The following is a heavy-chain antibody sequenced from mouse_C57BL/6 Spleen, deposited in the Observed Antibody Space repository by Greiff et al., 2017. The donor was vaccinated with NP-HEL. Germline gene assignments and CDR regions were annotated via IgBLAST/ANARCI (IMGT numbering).Heavy chain of an antibody. V-gene: IGHV1-18*01. CDR3: ARPLGHWYFDV. Sequence: EVQRVESGPELVKPGASVKIPCKASGYTFTDYNMDWVKQSHGKSLEWIGDINPNNGGTIYNQKFKGKATLTVDKSSSTAYMELRSLTSEDTAVYYCARPLGHWYFDVWGTGTTVTVSS. D-gene: IGHD4-1*01. CDR2: INPNNGGT. CDR1: GYTFTDYN. J-gene: IGHJ1*03.